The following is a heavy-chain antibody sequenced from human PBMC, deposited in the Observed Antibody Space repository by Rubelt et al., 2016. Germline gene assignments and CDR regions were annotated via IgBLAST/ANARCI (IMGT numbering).Heavy chain of an antibody. V-gene: IGHV3-21*01. D-gene: IGHD6-19*01. Sequence: AASGFTFSSYSMNWVRQAPGKGLEWVSSISSSSSYIYYADSVKGRFTISRDNAKNSPYLQMNSLRAEDTAVYYCAREVTAVAASEFDYWGQGTLVTVSS. CDR3: AREVTAVAASEFDY. CDR2: ISSSSSYI. J-gene: IGHJ4*02. CDR1: GFTFSSYS.